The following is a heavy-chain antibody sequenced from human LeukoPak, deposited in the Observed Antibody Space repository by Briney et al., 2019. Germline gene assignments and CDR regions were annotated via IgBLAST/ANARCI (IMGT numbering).Heavy chain of an antibody. V-gene: IGHV3-66*01. D-gene: IGHD1-14*01. CDR1: GFTFSTFG. J-gene: IGHJ4*02. Sequence: GGSLRLSCAASGFTFSTFGMSWVRQAPGKGLEWVSITYSGDTTYYADSVKGRFIISRDDSKNTLSLQMNDLRVEDTAVYYCARERPDSRNLDSWGRGALVTVSS. CDR3: ARERPDSRNLDS. CDR2: TYSGDTT.